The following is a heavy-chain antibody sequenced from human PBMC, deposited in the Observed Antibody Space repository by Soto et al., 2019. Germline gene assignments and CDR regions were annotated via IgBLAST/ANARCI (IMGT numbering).Heavy chain of an antibody. Sequence: QVQLQESGPGLVKPSQTLSLTCTVSGGSISSGGYYWSWIRQHPGKGLEWIGYIYYSGSTYYNPSLKSRVTISVDTSKNQFSLKLSTVTAAVSAVYYCARLDYYGSTYYMDVWGKGTTVTVSS. D-gene: IGHD3-10*01. CDR3: ARLDYYGSTYYMDV. CDR2: IYYSGST. V-gene: IGHV4-31*03. J-gene: IGHJ6*03. CDR1: GGSISSGGYY.